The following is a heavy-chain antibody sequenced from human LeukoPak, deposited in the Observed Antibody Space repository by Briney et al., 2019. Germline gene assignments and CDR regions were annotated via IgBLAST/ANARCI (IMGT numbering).Heavy chain of an antibody. Sequence: SETLSLTCTVSGGSISSYYWSWIRQPPGKGLEWIGYIYYSGSTNYNPSLKSRVTISVDTSKNQFSLKLSSVTAADTAVYYCARSRDILGNSYHPNIYYYGMDVWGQGTTVTVSS. CDR1: GGSISSYY. CDR2: IYYSGST. CDR3: ARSRDILGNSYHPNIYYYGMDV. D-gene: IGHD3-9*01. V-gene: IGHV4-59*08. J-gene: IGHJ6*02.